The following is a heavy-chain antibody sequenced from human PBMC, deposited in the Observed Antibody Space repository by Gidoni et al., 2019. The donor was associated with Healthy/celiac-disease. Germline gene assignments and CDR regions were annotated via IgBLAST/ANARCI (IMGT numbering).Heavy chain of an antibody. CDR3: AREKRDYGDRTDAFDI. J-gene: IGHJ3*02. CDR2: INPSGGST. Sequence: QVQLVQSGAEVKKPGASVKVSCKASGYTFTSYYMHWVRQAPGQGLEWMGIINPSGGSTSYAQKFQGRVTMTRDTSTSTVYMELSSLRSEDTAVYYCAREKRDYGDRTDAFDIWGQGTMVTVSS. CDR1: GYTFTSYY. V-gene: IGHV1-46*01. D-gene: IGHD4-17*01.